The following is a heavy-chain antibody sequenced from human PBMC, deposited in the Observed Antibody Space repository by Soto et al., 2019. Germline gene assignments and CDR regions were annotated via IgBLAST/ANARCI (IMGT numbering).Heavy chain of an antibody. J-gene: IGHJ4*01. CDR1: GYTFTSYG. D-gene: IGHD4-17*01. Sequence: ASVKVSCKASGYTFTSYGISWVRQAPGQGLEWMGWINANFGNANYAQKFQGGVTITADESMTTAYMELSGLRSEDTAVYYCARGPDYAGYFDYWGRGTLVTVSS. CDR2: INANFGNA. V-gene: IGHV1-18*01. CDR3: ARGPDYAGYFDY.